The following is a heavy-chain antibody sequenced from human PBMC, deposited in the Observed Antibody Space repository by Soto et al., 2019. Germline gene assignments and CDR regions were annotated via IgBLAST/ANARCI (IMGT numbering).Heavy chain of an antibody. D-gene: IGHD2-21*02. CDR1: GGSISSGGYS. CDR3: ASNLVTAGVGWFDP. V-gene: IGHV4-30-2*01. CDR2: IYHSGST. Sequence: SETLSLTCAVSGGSISSGGYSWSWIRQPPGKGLEWIGYIYHSGSTYYNPSLKSRVTISVDRSKNQFSLKLSSVTAADTAVYYCASNLVTAGVGWFDPWGQRTLVTVSS. J-gene: IGHJ5*02.